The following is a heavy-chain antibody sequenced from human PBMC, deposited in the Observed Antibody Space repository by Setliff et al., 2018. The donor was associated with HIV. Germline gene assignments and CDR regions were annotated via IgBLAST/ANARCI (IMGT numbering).Heavy chain of an antibody. CDR3: ARGSSSSYAFDI. J-gene: IGHJ3*02. D-gene: IGHD6-19*01. V-gene: IGHV3-23*01. CDR1: GFTFSSYA. Sequence: GGSLRLSCVASGFTFSSYAMSWVRQAPGKGLEWVSAISGSGGSTYYADSVKGRFTISRDNSKNTLYLQMNSLRAEDTAVYYCARGSSSSYAFDIWGQGTMVTVSS. CDR2: ISGSGGST.